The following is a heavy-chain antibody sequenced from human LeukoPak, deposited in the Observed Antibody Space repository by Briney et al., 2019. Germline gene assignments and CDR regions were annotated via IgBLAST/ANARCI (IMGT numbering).Heavy chain of an antibody. J-gene: IGHJ4*02. CDR3: ASQVGEYSSSYFDY. CDR1: GFTFSDYY. CDR2: ISSSGSTI. D-gene: IGHD6-6*01. Sequence: GGSLRLSCAASGFTFSDYYMSWIRQAPGKGLEWVSYISSSGSTIYYADSVKGRFTISRDNAKNSLYLQMNSLRAEDTAVYFCASQVGEYSSSYFDYWGQGTLVIVSS. V-gene: IGHV3-11*01.